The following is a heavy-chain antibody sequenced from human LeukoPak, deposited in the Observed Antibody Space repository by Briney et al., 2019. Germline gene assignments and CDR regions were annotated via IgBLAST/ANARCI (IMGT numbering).Heavy chain of an antibody. D-gene: IGHD3-16*01. CDR1: GFTLSTNA. J-gene: IGHJ4*02. V-gene: IGHV3-23*01. CDR3: ARDGFGTGPN. Sequence: GGSLRLSCLTSGFTLSTNAMSWVRQAPGKGLEWISGISGSGASTYYADSVKGRFTISRDDSRNTLYLQMNSLRGDDTAVYYCARDGFGTGPNWGQGTLVTVSS. CDR2: ISGSGAST.